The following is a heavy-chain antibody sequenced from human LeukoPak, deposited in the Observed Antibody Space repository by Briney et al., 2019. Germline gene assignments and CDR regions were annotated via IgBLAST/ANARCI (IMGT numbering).Heavy chain of an antibody. CDR3: ARDFYDTSGYYYDY. CDR1: GFTFSRYS. V-gene: IGHV3-21*01. Sequence: GGSLRLSCAASGFTFSRYSMNWARQAPGKGLGWVSSISGTGSYKYYADSVKGRFTISRDNAKNSLYLQMNSLRAEDTAVYYCARDFYDTSGYYYDYWGQGTLVTVSS. D-gene: IGHD3-22*01. CDR2: ISGTGSYK. J-gene: IGHJ4*02.